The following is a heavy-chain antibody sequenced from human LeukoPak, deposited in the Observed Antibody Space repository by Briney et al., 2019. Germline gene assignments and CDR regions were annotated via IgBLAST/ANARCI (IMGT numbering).Heavy chain of an antibody. V-gene: IGHV4-39*07. CDR1: GGSISSGNYY. D-gene: IGHD6-13*01. J-gene: IGHJ6*03. CDR2: ICRSGST. Sequence: PSETLSLTCTVSGGSISSGNYYWGWPRQPPGKGLEWIGSICRSGSTYYNASLKSRVRISVDTSKYQFSLKLSSVTAADTAVYYCARDRSSIAAGDGYYYYMDVWGKGTTVTVSS. CDR3: ARDRSSIAAGDGYYYYMDV.